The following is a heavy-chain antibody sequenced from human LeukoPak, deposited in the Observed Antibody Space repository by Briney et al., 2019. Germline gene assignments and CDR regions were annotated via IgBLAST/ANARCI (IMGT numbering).Heavy chain of an antibody. CDR3: ARHISSGGTYAHFDY. CDR1: GSMYNYY. D-gene: IGHD1-26*01. Sequence: SETLSLTCTVSGSMYNYYWSWIRQPPGKGLEWIGYIHYSGSTNYNPSLKSRVTMSLDTSKNQVSLKLNSVTAADTAVYYCARHISSGGTYAHFDYWGQGTLVTVSS. CDR2: IHYSGST. V-gene: IGHV4-59*08. J-gene: IGHJ4*02.